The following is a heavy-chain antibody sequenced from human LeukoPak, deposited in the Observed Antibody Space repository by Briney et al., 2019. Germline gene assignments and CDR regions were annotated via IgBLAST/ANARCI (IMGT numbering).Heavy chain of an antibody. D-gene: IGHD6-19*01. CDR3: ARDIAVAGTWFAFDI. CDR1: GYTFTGYY. CDR2: INPNSGGT. V-gene: IGHV1-2*02. J-gene: IGHJ3*02. Sequence: ASVKVSCKASGYTFTGYYMHWVRQAPGQGLEWMGWINPNSGGTNYAQKFQGRVTMTRGTSISTAYMELSRLRSDDTAVYYCARDIAVAGTWFAFDIWGQGTMVTVSS.